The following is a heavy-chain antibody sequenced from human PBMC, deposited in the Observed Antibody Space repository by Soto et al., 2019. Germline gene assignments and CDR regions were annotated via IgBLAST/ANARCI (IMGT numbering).Heavy chain of an antibody. V-gene: IGHV3-23*01. CDR3: AKMAGMIVVVIHFDY. Sequence: GGSLRLSCAASGFTFSSYAMSWVRQAPGKGLAWVSAISGSGGSTYYADSVKGRFTISRDNSKNTLYLQMNSLRAEDTAVYYCAKMAGMIVVVIHFDYWGQGTLVTVSS. J-gene: IGHJ4*02. CDR2: ISGSGGST. D-gene: IGHD3-22*01. CDR1: GFTFSSYA.